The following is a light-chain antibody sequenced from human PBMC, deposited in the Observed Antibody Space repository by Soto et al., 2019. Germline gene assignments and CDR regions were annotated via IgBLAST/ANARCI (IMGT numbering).Light chain of an antibody. CDR2: GTS. CDR3: QHYNSYSEA. CDR1: QSFSSN. V-gene: IGKV3-15*01. Sequence: ELVMTQSPAPLSVSPGERATLSCRASQSFSSNVAWYQQKPGQAPRLLIYGTSTRVTGIPARFSGSGSGTEFTLTISSLQSEDVATYYCQHYNSYSEALGQGTKVDIK. J-gene: IGKJ1*01.